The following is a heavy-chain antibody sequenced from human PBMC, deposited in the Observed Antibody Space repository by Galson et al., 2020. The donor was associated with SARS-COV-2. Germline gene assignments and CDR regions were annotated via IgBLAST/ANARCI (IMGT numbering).Heavy chain of an antibody. CDR3: ARGYYYDSSDAFDI. D-gene: IGHD3-22*01. CDR2: IYYSGST. Sequence: SETLSLTCTVSGGSISSGGYYWSWIRQHPGKGLEWIGYIYYSGSTYYNPSLKSRVTISVDTSKNQFSLKLSSVTAADTAVYYCARGYYYDSSDAFDIWGQGTMVTVSS. CDR1: GGSISSGGYY. V-gene: IGHV4-31*03. J-gene: IGHJ3*02.